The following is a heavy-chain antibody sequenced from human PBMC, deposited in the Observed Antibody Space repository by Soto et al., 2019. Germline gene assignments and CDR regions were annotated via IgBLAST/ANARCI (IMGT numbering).Heavy chain of an antibody. CDR2: IYYSGST. J-gene: IGHJ3*02. D-gene: IGHD6-19*01. CDR1: GGSISSGGYY. CDR3: AREAKRYSSGWYADDAFDI. Sequence: PSETLSLTCTVSGGSISSGGYYWGWIRQHPGKGLEWIGYIYYSGSTYYNPSLKSRVTISVDTSKNQFSLKLSSVTAADTAVYYCAREAKRYSSGWYADDAFDIWGQGTMVTVSS. V-gene: IGHV4-31*03.